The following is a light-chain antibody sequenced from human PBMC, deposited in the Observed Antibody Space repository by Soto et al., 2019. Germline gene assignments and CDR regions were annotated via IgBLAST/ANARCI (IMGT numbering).Light chain of an antibody. CDR2: AAS. CDR1: QGISSY. J-gene: IGKJ1*01. Sequence: GGRVTITCRASQGISSYLAWYQQKPGKAPKLLIYAASTLQSGVPSRFSGSGSGTDFTLTISCLQSEDFATYYCQQYYSYPRTFGQGTKVDIX. CDR3: QQYYSYPRT. V-gene: IGKV1-8*01.